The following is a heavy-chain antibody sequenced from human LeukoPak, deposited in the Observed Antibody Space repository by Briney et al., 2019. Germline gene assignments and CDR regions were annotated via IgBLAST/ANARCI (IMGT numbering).Heavy chain of an antibody. CDR2: INPDSGGT. V-gene: IGHV1-2*02. CDR3: ARGTGGSLSSIDK. D-gene: IGHD2-8*02. CDR1: GYTFTGYY. Sequence: GASVKVSCKASGYTFTGYYIHWVRQTPGQGLEWMGWINPDSGGTNYAQKFQGRVTMTRDTSITTVSLELTSLRSDDTAVYYCARGTGGSLSSIDKWGQGALDTVSS. J-gene: IGHJ4*02.